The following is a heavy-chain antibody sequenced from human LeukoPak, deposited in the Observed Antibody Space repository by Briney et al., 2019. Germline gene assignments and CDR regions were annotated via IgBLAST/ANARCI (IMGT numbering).Heavy chain of an antibody. D-gene: IGHD2-2*01. CDR2: IYPSGST. V-gene: IGHV4-4*02. CDR3: ARAPAVVVPAARSGTWFGSYFDY. J-gene: IGHJ4*02. Sequence: SETLSLTCAVSGGSFSSGNWWSWVRQSPGKGLEWIGQIYPSGSTNYNPSLESRVFISIDMSTNQFSPKLISVTAADTAVYYCARAPAVVVPAARSGTWFGSYFDYWGQGSLVTVSS. CDR1: GGSFSSGNW.